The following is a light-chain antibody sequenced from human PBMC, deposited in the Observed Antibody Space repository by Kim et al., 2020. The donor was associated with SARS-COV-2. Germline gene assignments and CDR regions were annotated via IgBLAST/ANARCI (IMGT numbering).Light chain of an antibody. V-gene: IGKV2-28*01. CDR3: MQALQTPNS. J-gene: IGKJ2*03. Sequence: EPASISCRSSQSHLHSNRYNYLDWYLQKPGQSPQLLIYLGSNRASGVPDRFSGSGSGTDFTLKISRVEAEDVGVYYCMQALQTPNSFGQGTKLEI. CDR1: QSHLHSNRYNY. CDR2: LGS.